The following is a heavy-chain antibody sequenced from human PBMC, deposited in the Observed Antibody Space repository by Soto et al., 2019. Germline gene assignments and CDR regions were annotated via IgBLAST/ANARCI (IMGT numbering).Heavy chain of an antibody. D-gene: IGHD3-16*02. J-gene: IGHJ5*01. CDR1: GYTFTSYA. CDR3: ARAGGMAFGGVIVLQNWFDS. V-gene: IGHV1-3*01. Sequence: ASVKVSCKASGYTFTSYAMHWVRQAPAQRLEWMGWINAGNGNTKYSQMFQGRVTITRDTSASTAFKELGSLRSEGTAVYYCARAGGMAFGGVIVLQNWFDSWGKGNMVTVSS. CDR2: INAGNGNT.